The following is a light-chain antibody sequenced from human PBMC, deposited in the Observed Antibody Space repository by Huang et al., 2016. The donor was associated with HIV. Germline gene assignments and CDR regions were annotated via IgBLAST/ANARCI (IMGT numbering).Light chain of an antibody. CDR1: QGISSN. Sequence: EMVMTQSPDTLSVSPGESVTLSCRASQGISSNLAWYQKKPGQAPRPLIHGASTSAAGIPARFSGSGSEIAFSLTINSLQSEDSAIYYCLQYNNWPRTFGQGTKLEIK. CDR2: GAS. V-gene: IGKV3-15*01. CDR3: LQYNNWPRT. J-gene: IGKJ2*01.